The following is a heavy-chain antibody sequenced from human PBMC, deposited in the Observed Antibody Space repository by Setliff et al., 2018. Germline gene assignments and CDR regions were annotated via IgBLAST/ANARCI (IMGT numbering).Heavy chain of an antibody. Sequence: ASVKVSCKASGYTFTGYYMHWVRQAPGQGLEWMGRINPNSGGTNYAQKFQGRVTMTRDTSISTAYMELSRLRPDDTAVYYCARGRDFWSGYLVYWGQGTLVTVSS. V-gene: IGHV1-2*06. J-gene: IGHJ4*02. D-gene: IGHD3-3*01. CDR3: ARGRDFWSGYLVY. CDR1: GYTFTGYY. CDR2: INPNSGGT.